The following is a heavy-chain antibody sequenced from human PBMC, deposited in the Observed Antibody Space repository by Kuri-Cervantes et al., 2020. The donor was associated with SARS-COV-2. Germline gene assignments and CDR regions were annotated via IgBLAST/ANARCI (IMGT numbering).Heavy chain of an antibody. J-gene: IGHJ6*03. D-gene: IGHD3-16*01. CDR3: ARDLWGSPGYMDV. Sequence: SETLSLTCTVSGGSISSYYWGWIRQPPGKGLEWIGSIYYSGSTYYNPSLKSRVTISVDTPKNQFSLKLSSVTAADTAVYYCARDLWGSPGYMDVWGKGTTVTVSS. CDR1: GGSISSYY. V-gene: IGHV4-39*07. CDR2: IYYSGST.